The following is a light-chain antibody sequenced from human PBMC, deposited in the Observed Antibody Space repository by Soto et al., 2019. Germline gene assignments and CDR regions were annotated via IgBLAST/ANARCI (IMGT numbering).Light chain of an antibody. V-gene: IGKV1-39*01. CDR1: QTIDSY. J-gene: IGKJ2*01. CDR2: AAS. Sequence: EIQMTQSPSSLSASVGDRVTITCRASQTIDSYLNWYQQKPGKAPKLLISAASSLQSGVPSRFSGSRSGTDFTLTIRSLQPEDFATYYCQQSYNIPTFGQGTKLEIK. CDR3: QQSYNIPT.